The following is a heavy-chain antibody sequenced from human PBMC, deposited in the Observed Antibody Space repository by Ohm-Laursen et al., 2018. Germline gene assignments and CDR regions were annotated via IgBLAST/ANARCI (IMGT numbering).Heavy chain of an antibody. D-gene: IGHD6-19*01. V-gene: IGHV4-34*01. J-gene: IGHJ4*02. CDR1: GGSFSGYY. CDR2: INHSRST. CDR3: ARGFSGWWGRIDY. Sequence: SDTLSLTCAVYGGSFSGYYWNWIRQPPGKGLEWIGEINHSRSTKYNSSFKSRVTISVDTSKNQFSSKLSSVTAADTAVYYCARGFSGWWGRIDYWGQGILVTVSS.